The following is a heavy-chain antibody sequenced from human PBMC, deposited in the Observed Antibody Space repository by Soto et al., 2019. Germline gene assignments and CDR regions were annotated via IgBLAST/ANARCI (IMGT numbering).Heavy chain of an antibody. CDR2: ISSSSSYI. D-gene: IGHD2-15*01. CDR1: GFTFSSYS. Sequence: GGSLRLSCAASGFTFSSYSMNWVRQAPGKGLEWVSSISSSSSYIYYADSVKGRFTISRDNAKNSMYLKMNSLRAEDTAVYYCARDNYCSGGSCYSYYYYYYGMDVWGQGTTVTVSS. J-gene: IGHJ6*02. V-gene: IGHV3-21*01. CDR3: ARDNYCSGGSCYSYYYYYYGMDV.